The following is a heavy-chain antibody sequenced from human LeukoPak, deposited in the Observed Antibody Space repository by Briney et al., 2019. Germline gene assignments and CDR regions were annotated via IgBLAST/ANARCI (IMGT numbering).Heavy chain of an antibody. CDR1: GGSFSGYY. CDR3: ARATVVVIAIPT. D-gene: IGHD2-21*01. CDR2: INHSGST. J-gene: IGHJ4*02. Sequence: PSETLSLTCALYGGSFSGYYWSWIRQPPGKALEWIGEINHSGSTNYNPPLKSRVTISVDTSKNQFSLKLSSVTAADTAVYYCARATVVVIAIPTWGQGTLVTVSS. V-gene: IGHV4-34*01.